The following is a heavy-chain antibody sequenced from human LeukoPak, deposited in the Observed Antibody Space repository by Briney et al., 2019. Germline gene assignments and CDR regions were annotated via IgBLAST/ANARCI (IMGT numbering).Heavy chain of an antibody. CDR3: AREGTDQYDYDYMDV. CDR1: GGSIRSHN. D-gene: IGHD3-10*01. V-gene: IGHV4-59*11. Sequence: PSGTLSLTCTVSGGSIRSHNWSWIRQPPGKGLEWIGYIYYSGSTNYNPSLKSRVTITLDTSKNQFSLKLSSVTAADTAVYYCAREGTDQYDYDYMDVWGKGTTVTVSS. J-gene: IGHJ6*03. CDR2: IYYSGST.